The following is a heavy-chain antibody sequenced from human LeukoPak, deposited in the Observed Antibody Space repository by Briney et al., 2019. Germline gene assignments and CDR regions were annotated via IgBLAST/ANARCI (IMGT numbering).Heavy chain of an antibody. D-gene: IGHD1-26*01. CDR3: ARDSGGSYSNFDY. CDR1: GGTFSSYA. J-gene: IGHJ4*02. Sequence: ASVKVSCKASGGTFSSYAISWVRQAPGQGLEWMGGIIPIFGTANYAQKFQGRVTVTADKSTSTAYMELSSLRSEDTAVYYCARDSGGSYSNFDYWGQGTLVTVSS. CDR2: IIPIFGTA. V-gene: IGHV1-69*06.